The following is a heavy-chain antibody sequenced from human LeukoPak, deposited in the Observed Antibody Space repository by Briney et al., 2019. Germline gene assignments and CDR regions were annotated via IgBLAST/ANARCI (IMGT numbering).Heavy chain of an antibody. Sequence: KPSETLSLTCTVSDGSISSYHWSWVRQPAGKGLEWIGRLYTTGTTSYNPSLKSRVTMSVDTSKNQFSLKLSSVTAADTAVYYCARGYYDSRYYNYYMGVWGKGTTVTVSS. V-gene: IGHV4-4*07. CDR1: DGSISSYH. CDR2: LYTTGTT. D-gene: IGHD3-22*01. J-gene: IGHJ6*03. CDR3: ARGYYDSRYYNYYMGV.